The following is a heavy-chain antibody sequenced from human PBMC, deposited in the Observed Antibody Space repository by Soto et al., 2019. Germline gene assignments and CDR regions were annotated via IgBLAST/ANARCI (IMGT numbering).Heavy chain of an antibody. V-gene: IGHV3-15*01. Sequence: GGSLRLSCAASGFTFSNAWMSWVRQAPGKGLEWVGRIKSKTDGGTTDYAAPVKGRFTISRDDSKNTLYLQMNSLKTEDTAVYYCTTEFAYYYDSSGYSHWGQGTLVTVSS. CDR2: IKSKTDGGTT. D-gene: IGHD3-22*01. CDR3: TTEFAYYYDSSGYSH. CDR1: GFTFSNAW. J-gene: IGHJ4*02.